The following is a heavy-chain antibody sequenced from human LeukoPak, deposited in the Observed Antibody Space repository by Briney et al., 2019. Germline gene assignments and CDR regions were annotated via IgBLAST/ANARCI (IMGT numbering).Heavy chain of an antibody. J-gene: IGHJ5*02. V-gene: IGHV4-39*07. CDR2: IYYSGST. D-gene: IGHD3-10*01. CDR1: GGSISSSSYY. Sequence: SETLSLTCTVSGGSISSSSYYWVWIRQPPGKGLEWIGSIYYSGSTYYNPSLKSRVTISVDTSKNQFSLKLSSVTAADTAVYYCARDRGLRAGNWFDPWGQGTLVTVSS. CDR3: ARDRGLRAGNWFDP.